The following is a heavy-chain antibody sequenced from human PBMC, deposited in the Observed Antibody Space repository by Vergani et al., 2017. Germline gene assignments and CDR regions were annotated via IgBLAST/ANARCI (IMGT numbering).Heavy chain of an antibody. Sequence: QVQLQESGPGLVKPSETLSLTCTVSGGSISSYYWSWIRQPPGKGLEWIGYIYYSGSTNYNPSLKSRGTISVDTSKNQFSLKLSSVTAADTAVYYCARGCGTSCYLFDYWGQGTLVTVSS. CDR1: GGSISSYY. V-gene: IGHV4-59*01. J-gene: IGHJ4*02. D-gene: IGHD2-2*01. CDR2: IYYSGST. CDR3: ARGCGTSCYLFDY.